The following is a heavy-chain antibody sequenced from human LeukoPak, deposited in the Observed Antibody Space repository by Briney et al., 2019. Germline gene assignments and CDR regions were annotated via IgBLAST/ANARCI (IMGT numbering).Heavy chain of an antibody. D-gene: IGHD6-19*01. V-gene: IGHV3-74*01. CDR1: GFTFSTYW. J-gene: IGHJ1*01. CDR3: ALEGYSSGWYQYFQH. CDR2: INSDGSST. Sequence: GGSLRLSYAASGFTFSTYWMHWVRQAPGKGLVWVSRINSDGSSTSYVDSVEGRFTISRDNARNTLYLQMNSLRAEDTAVYYCALEGYSSGWYQYFQHWGQGTLVTVSS.